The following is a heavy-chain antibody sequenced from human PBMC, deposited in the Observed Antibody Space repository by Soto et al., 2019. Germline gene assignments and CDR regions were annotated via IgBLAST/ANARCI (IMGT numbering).Heavy chain of an antibody. Sequence: QVQLVQSGAEVKKPGSSVKVSCKASGGTFSSFAISWVRQAPGQGLEWMGGIIPIFGTTNYAQKFQGRVTITADESTSPAYMEVTTLRSEDTAVYYCARDRDNTYDYWGQGTLVTVSS. CDR1: GGTFSSFA. CDR2: IIPIFGTT. V-gene: IGHV1-69*01. J-gene: IGHJ4*02. CDR3: ARDRDNTYDY. D-gene: IGHD1-1*01.